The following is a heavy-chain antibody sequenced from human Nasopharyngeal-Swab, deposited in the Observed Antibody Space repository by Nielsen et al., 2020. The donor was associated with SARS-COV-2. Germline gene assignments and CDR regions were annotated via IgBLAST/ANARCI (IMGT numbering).Heavy chain of an antibody. CDR3: ARGRYSSSWYGLIWYFDL. CDR1: GGSFSGYY. V-gene: IGHV4-34*01. J-gene: IGHJ2*01. D-gene: IGHD6-13*01. CDR2: FNHSGST. Sequence: SETLSLTCAVYGGSFSGYYWSWIRQPPGKGLEWIGEFNHSGSTNYNPSLKSRVTISVDTSKNQFSLKLSSVTAADTAVYYCARGRYSSSWYGLIWYFDLWGRGTLVTVSS.